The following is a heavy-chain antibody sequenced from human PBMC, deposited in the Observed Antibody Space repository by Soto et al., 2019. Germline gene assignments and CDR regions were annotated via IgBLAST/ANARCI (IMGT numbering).Heavy chain of an antibody. D-gene: IGHD3-3*01. CDR2: IRSKANSYAT. V-gene: IGHV3-73*01. CDR1: GFTFSGSA. J-gene: IGHJ6*03. CDR3: TRLGEKGMTLRYYYYMDV. Sequence: GGSLRLSCAASGFTFSGSAMHWVRQASGKGLEWVGRIRSKANSYATAYAASVKGRSTISRDDSKNTAYLQMNSLKTEDTALYYCTRLGEKGMTLRYYYYMDVWGKGTTVTVSS.